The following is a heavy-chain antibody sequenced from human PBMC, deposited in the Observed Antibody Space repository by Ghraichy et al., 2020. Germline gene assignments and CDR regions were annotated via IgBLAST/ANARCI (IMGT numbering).Heavy chain of an antibody. CDR3: ARDRRSGAGTIFEL. D-gene: IGHD1-26*01. CDR1: GGTFSSYT. CDR2: VIPILGAT. J-gene: IGHJ2*01. V-gene: IGHV1-69*08. Sequence: KVSCKASGGTFSSYTISWVRQATGQGLEWMGRVIPILGATVYAQTFRGRVTMTADTSTTTAYMELSSLRSDDTAVYYCARDRRSGAGTIFELWGRGTLVTVSS.